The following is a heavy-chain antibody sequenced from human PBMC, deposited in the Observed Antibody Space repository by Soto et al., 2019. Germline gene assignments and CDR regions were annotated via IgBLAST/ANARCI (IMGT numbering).Heavy chain of an antibody. V-gene: IGHV1-2*04. CDR3: ATAGEYYGSGSEDAFDI. D-gene: IGHD3-10*01. J-gene: IGHJ3*02. CDR1: GYTFTGYY. Sequence: QVQLVQSGAEVKKPGASVKVSCKASGYTFTGYYMHWVRQAPGQGLEWMGWINPNSGGTNYAQKFQGWVTMTRDTSISTAYMELSRLRSDDTAVYYCATAGEYYGSGSEDAFDIWGQGTMVTVSS. CDR2: INPNSGGT.